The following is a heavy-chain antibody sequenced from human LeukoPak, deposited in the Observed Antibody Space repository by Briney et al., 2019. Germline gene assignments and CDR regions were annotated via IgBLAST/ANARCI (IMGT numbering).Heavy chain of an antibody. CDR3: IRGAASGSYYGFDV. D-gene: IGHD1-26*01. V-gene: IGHV3-7*01. CDR1: GFLFSNYW. CDR2: IKPDGTEK. J-gene: IGHJ6*02. Sequence: GGSLRLSCAASGFLFSNYWMSWVRQAPGKGLEWVANIKPDGTEKYYVDSLKGRFTISRDNAKNSLYLQMNSLRVEDTAVYYCIRGAASGSYYGFDVWGQGATVTVSS.